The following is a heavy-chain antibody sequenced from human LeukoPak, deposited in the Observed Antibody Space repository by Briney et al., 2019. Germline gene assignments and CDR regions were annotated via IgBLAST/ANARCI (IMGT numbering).Heavy chain of an antibody. Sequence: ASVKVSCKASGYTFTGYGISWVRQAPGQGLEWMGWISAYNGNTNYAQKLQGRVTMTTDTSTSTAYMELRSLRSDDTAVYYCARALGYCSSTSCANWFDPWGQGTLVTVSS. J-gene: IGHJ5*02. CDR1: GYTFTGYG. V-gene: IGHV1-18*01. CDR2: ISAYNGNT. CDR3: ARALGYCSSTSCANWFDP. D-gene: IGHD2-2*01.